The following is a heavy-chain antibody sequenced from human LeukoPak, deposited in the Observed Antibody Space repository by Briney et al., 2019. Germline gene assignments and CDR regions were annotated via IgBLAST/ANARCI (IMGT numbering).Heavy chain of an antibody. D-gene: IGHD3-16*02. Sequence: GGSLRLSCAASGFTFSSYAMSWVRQAPGKGLEWVSAISGSGGSTYYADSVKGRFTISRDNSKNTLYLQMNSLRAEDTAVYYCARTPYYDYVWGNYRSDWGQGTLVTVSS. CDR3: ARTPYYDYVWGNYRSD. CDR2: ISGSGGST. CDR1: GFTFSSYA. J-gene: IGHJ4*02. V-gene: IGHV3-23*01.